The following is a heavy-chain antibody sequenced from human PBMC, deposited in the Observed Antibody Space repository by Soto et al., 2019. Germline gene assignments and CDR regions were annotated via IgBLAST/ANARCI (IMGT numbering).Heavy chain of an antibody. CDR3: ARGVWLVLPYYFDY. J-gene: IGHJ4*02. D-gene: IGHD6-19*01. Sequence: NPSETLSLTCTVSGGSISSYYWSWIRQPPGKGLEWIGYIYYSGCTNYNPSLKSRVTISVDTSKNQFSLKLSSVTAADTAVYYCARGVWLVLPYYFDYWGQGTLVTVSS. CDR2: IYYSGCT. V-gene: IGHV4-59*01. CDR1: GGSISSYY.